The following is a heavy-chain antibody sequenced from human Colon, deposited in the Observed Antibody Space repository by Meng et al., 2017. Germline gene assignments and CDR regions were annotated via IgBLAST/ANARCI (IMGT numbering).Heavy chain of an antibody. Sequence: QVQLVQSGAEVKKPGASVKVSCKASGYSFTTYSMHWGRQATGQGLEWMAWISTANGNAVYSETFQGRLTITRDASASTVNMELSSLGSEDTAVYYCATDFSPRGDYWGQGTLVTVSS. CDR3: ATDFSPRGDY. J-gene: IGHJ4*02. CDR1: GYSFTTYS. V-gene: IGHV1-3*04. D-gene: IGHD3-3*01. CDR2: ISTANGNA.